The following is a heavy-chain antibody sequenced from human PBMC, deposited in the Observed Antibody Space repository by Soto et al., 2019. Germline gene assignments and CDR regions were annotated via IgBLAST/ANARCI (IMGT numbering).Heavy chain of an antibody. V-gene: IGHV3-23*01. J-gene: IGHJ6*02. D-gene: IGHD3-9*01. Sequence: EVQLLESGGGLVQPGGSLRLSCAASGFTFSTYGMNWVRQAPGKGLEWVSGISGSGGSTYYADSAKGRFTISRDNSRNRVVPNLRSLRAGDSAMYYSTKRSKFCSPLSCRPYYYGMDVWGQGSTVTASS. CDR1: GFTFSTYG. CDR3: TKRSKFCSPLSCRPYYYGMDV. CDR2: ISGSGGST.